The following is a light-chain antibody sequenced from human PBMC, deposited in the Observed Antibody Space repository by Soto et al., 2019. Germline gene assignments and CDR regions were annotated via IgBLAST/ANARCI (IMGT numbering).Light chain of an antibody. Sequence: QSALTQPASVSGSPGQSITISCTGTSSDVGGYNYASWYQQHPGKAPKLMIYEVSNRPSGVSNRFSGSKSGNTASLTISGLQAEDEADYSCSSYTSSSTLVFGGGTKVTVL. CDR1: SSDVGGYNY. CDR2: EVS. CDR3: SSYTSSSTLV. V-gene: IGLV2-14*01. J-gene: IGLJ2*01.